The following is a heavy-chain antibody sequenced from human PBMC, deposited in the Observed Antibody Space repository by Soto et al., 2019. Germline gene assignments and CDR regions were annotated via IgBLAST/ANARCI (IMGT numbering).Heavy chain of an antibody. J-gene: IGHJ4*02. V-gene: IGHV1-18*01. Sequence: QVELVQSGTEVKKPGASVKVSCKASGYTFTRFGISWVRQAPGQGLEWMGWISAFNGATNYAQKFQDRITMTTDTPTSTAYMELRSLRSDDTAVYYCARVGSFEVVAATDYFDHWGQGTLITVSS. D-gene: IGHD6-19*01. CDR2: ISAFNGAT. CDR1: GYTFTRFG. CDR3: ARVGSFEVVAATDYFDH.